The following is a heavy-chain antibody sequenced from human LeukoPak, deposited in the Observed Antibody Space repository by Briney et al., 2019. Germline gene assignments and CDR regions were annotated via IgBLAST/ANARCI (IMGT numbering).Heavy chain of an antibody. CDR1: GYTFTSYD. V-gene: IGHV1-8*01. CDR2: MNPNSGNT. D-gene: IGHD3-9*01. CDR3: ARAITYYDILTGYPIGDYYMDV. Sequence: GASVKVSCKASGYTFTSYDINWVRQATGQGLEWMGWMNPNSGNTGYAQKFQGRVTKTRNTSISTAYMELSSLRSEDTAVYYCARAITYYDILTGYPIGDYYMDVWGKGTTVTVSS. J-gene: IGHJ6*03.